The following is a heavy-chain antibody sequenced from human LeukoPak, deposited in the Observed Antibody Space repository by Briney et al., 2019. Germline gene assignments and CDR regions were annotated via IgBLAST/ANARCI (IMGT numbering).Heavy chain of an antibody. Sequence: PGGSLRLSCAASGFTFSNYGMHWVRQAPCRGLEWVAFITYDGSYKQYADSVKGRFTISRDDSKNTLYLQMNTLRAEDTAVYYCARGYCTSGTCYETYWGQGTLVTVSS. J-gene: IGHJ4*02. CDR1: GFTFSNYG. V-gene: IGHV3-30*02. CDR3: ARGYCTSGTCYETY. CDR2: ITYDGSYK. D-gene: IGHD2-8*01.